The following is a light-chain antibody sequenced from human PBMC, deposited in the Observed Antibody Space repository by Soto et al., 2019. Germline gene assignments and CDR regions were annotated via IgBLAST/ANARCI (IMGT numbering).Light chain of an antibody. J-gene: IGKJ5*01. Sequence: ERVLTQSPATLSLFPGERATLSCRASQSISSNLAWYQQKPGQAPRLLIYDASNRATGIPARFSGSGSGTDFTLTISRLEPEEFSVYYWQQRSSWPPVTFGQGTRLEIK. CDR2: DAS. CDR3: QQRSSWPPVT. CDR1: QSISSN. V-gene: IGKV3-11*01.